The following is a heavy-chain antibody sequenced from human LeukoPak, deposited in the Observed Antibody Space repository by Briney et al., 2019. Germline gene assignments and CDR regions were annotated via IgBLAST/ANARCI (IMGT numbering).Heavy chain of an antibody. CDR3: ARDEVNCSGGSCYRWFDP. CDR2: IYYSGST. J-gene: IGHJ5*02. CDR1: GGSISSYY. D-gene: IGHD2-15*01. V-gene: IGHV4-59*01. Sequence: SETLSLTCTVSGGSISSYYWSWIRQPPGKGLEWIGYIYYSGSTNYNPSLKSRVTISVDTSKNQFSLKLSPVTAADTAVYYCARDEVNCSGGSCYRWFDPWGQGTLVTVSS.